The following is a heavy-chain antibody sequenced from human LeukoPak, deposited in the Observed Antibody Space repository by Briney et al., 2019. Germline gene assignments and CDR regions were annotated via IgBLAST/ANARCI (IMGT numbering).Heavy chain of an antibody. CDR2: ISYDGSNK. V-gene: IGHV3-30-3*01. CDR3: AGGYYYDY. D-gene: IGHD3-16*01. Sequence: GGSQRLSCAASGFTFSSYAMHWVRQAPGKGLEWVAVISYDGSNKYYADSVKGRFTISRDNSKNTLYLQMNSLRAEDTAVYYCAGGYYYDYWGQGTLVTVSS. J-gene: IGHJ4*02. CDR1: GFTFSSYA.